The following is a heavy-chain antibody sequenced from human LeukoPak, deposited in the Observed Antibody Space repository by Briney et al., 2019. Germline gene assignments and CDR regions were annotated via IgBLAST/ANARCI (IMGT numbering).Heavy chain of an antibody. CDR3: ARTFYGDFDC. CDR2: IYHSGST. D-gene: IGHD4-17*01. J-gene: IGHJ4*02. CDR1: GGSISSSNW. Sequence: SETLSLTCAVSGGSISSSNWWSWVRQPPGKGLEWIGEIYHSGSTNYNPSLKSRVTISVDTSKNQFSLKLSSVTAADTAVYYCARTFYGDFDCWGQGTLVTVSS. V-gene: IGHV4-4*02.